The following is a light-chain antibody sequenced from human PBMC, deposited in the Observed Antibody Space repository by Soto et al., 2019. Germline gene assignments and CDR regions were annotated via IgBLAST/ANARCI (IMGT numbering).Light chain of an antibody. Sequence: EIVLTQSPATLSLSPGERATLSCRASQSVSSSYLAWYQQKPGQAPRLLIYGASSRATGIPDRFSGSGSGTDFTLTISRLEPEDFAVYYCQKYGSSPRFTFGPGTKVDIK. CDR1: QSVSSSY. CDR2: GAS. J-gene: IGKJ3*01. V-gene: IGKV3-20*01. CDR3: QKYGSSPRFT.